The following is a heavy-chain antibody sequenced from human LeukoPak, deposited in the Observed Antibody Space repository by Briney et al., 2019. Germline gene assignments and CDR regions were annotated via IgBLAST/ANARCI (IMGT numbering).Heavy chain of an antibody. V-gene: IGHV1-18*01. CDR2: ISVKTGNT. D-gene: IGHD1-1*01. CDR3: AGVPTENYYYYYMDV. J-gene: IGHJ6*03. Sequence: GASVKVSCNPSGYTFTSYSISWVRQAPGQGLEWMGWISVKTGNTKYAQKIQGRVTMTTDTSTSTAYMELRSLRSDDTAVYYCAGVPTENYYYYYMDVWGKGTTVTVSS. CDR1: GYTFTSYS.